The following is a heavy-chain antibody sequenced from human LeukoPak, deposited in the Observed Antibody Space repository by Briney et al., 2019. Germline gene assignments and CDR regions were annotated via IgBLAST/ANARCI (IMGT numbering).Heavy chain of an antibody. CDR2: IYYSGST. Sequence: WWLLRAPPRGGGEWIGYIYYSGSTAYNPSLKNRVTISVDTSKNQFSLNLTSVTAADTAFYYCARGPTRYYFDYWGQGTVVTVSS. CDR3: ARGPTRYYFDY. V-gene: IGHV4-59*01. J-gene: IGHJ4*02. D-gene: IGHD3-3*01.